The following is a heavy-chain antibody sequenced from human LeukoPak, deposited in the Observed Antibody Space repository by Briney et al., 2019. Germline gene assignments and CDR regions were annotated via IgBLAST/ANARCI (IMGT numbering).Heavy chain of an antibody. J-gene: IGHJ4*02. CDR2: ISGSGGST. CDR1: GFTFSSYA. CDR3: AKERVNTRGYRWWESFDY. Sequence: PGGSLRLSCAASGFTFSSYAMSWVRQAPGKGLEWVSAISGSGGSTYYADSVKGRFTISRDNSKNTLYLQMNSLRAEDTAVYYCAKERVNTRGYRWWESFDYWGQGTLVTVSS. D-gene: IGHD5-12*01. V-gene: IGHV3-23*01.